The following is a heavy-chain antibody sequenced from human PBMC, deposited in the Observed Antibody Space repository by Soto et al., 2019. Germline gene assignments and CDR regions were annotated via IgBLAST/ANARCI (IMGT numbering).Heavy chain of an antibody. Sequence: GGSLRLSCAASGFTFSTYGMHWVRQAPGRGLEWVSGIWYDGSNTYYADSVKGRFTISRDNSKNTLYLQMNSLRAEDTAVFYCAKERSSGWSFDYWGQGTLVTVSS. D-gene: IGHD6-19*01. J-gene: IGHJ4*02. V-gene: IGHV3-33*06. CDR2: IWYDGSNT. CDR1: GFTFSTYG. CDR3: AKERSSGWSFDY.